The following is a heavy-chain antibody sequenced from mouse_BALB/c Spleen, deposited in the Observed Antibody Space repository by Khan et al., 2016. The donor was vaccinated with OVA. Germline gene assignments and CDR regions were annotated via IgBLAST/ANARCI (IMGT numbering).Heavy chain of an antibody. CDR2: ISSGDSYT. V-gene: IGHV5-9-3*01. CDR1: GFTFSGYA. CDR3: ARPPITTIVATCYWFFDV. J-gene: IGHJ1*01. D-gene: IGHD1-1*01. Sequence: EVKLVESGGDLVKPGGSLKLSCAASGFTFSGYALSWVRQTPEKRLEWVATISSGDSYTYYPDSVKGRFTISRDNVKNTLYLQMSSLRSEDTAMYYCARPPITTIVATCYWFFDVWGAGTTVTVSS.